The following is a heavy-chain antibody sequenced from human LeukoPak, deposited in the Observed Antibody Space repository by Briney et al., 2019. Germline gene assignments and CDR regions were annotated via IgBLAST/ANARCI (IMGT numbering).Heavy chain of an antibody. CDR2: IFFTGRT. CDR3: ARDRASGMDY. J-gene: IGHJ4*02. V-gene: IGHV4-31*03. Sequence: SETLSHTCTVSGGSVNSGAYYWSWIRQFPGKGLEWIGQIFFTGRTDYNPSLKSRLAISIDTSRDQFSLELSSVSAADTATYYCARDRASGMDYWGQGILVTVSS. CDR1: GGSVNSGAYY. D-gene: IGHD3-10*01.